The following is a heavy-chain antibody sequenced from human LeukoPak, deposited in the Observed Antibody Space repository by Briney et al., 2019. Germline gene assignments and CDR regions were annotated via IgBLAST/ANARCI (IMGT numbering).Heavy chain of an antibody. J-gene: IGHJ5*02. CDR1: GGSFSGYY. CDR3: ARGHEVRRITMVRGVTLPRFDP. Sequence: SETLSLTCAVYGGSFSGYYWSWIRQPPGKGLEWIGEINHSGSTNYNPSLKSRVTITVDTSKNQFSLKLSSVTAADTAVYYCARGHEVRRITMVRGVTLPRFDPWGQGTLVTVSS. V-gene: IGHV4-34*01. CDR2: INHSGST. D-gene: IGHD3-10*01.